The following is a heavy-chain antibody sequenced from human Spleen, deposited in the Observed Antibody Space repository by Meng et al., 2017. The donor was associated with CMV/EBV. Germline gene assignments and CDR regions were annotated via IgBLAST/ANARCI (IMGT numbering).Heavy chain of an antibody. CDR2: INPNSGGT. D-gene: IGHD6-6*01. J-gene: IGHJ4*02. CDR1: GYTFTGYY. V-gene: IGHV1-2*02. CDR3: AREYSSSSGTFDY. Sequence: ASVKVSCKASGYTFTGYYMHWVRQAPGQGLEWMGWINPNSGGTNYAQKFQGRVTMTRDTSISTAYMELSRLRSDDTAVYYCAREYSSSSGTFDYWGQGTLVTVSS.